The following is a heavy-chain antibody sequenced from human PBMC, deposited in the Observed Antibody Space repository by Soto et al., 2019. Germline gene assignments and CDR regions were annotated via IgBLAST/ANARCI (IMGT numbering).Heavy chain of an antibody. CDR2: IRPYNGRT. D-gene: IGHD5-18*01. CDR3: GRCRTDSYAMDV. J-gene: IGHJ6*02. V-gene: IGHV1-18*01. Sequence: QVHLVQSGSDVEKPGASVKVSCKASGYSFTSYGIGWVRQVPGQGPVGRGWIRPYNGRTNYAQSVKGRVVMTTDISTNPVYLELRSLRSDDSAISYCGRCRTDSYAMDVWGQGTTVTVSS. CDR1: GYSFTSYG.